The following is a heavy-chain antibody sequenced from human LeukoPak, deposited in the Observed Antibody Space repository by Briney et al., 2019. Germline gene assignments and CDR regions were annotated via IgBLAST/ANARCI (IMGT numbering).Heavy chain of an antibody. J-gene: IGHJ6*02. D-gene: IGHD6-13*01. CDR1: GFTFSSYA. CDR3: AKGEQLVLSYYYYYGMDV. CDR2: ISGSGGST. V-gene: IGHV3-23*01. Sequence: GGSLRLSCAASGFTFSSYAMSWVRQAPGKGLEWVSAISGSGGSTYYADSVKGRFTISRDNSKNTLYLQMNSLRAEDTAVYYCAKGEQLVLSYYYYYGMDVWGQGTTVTVSS.